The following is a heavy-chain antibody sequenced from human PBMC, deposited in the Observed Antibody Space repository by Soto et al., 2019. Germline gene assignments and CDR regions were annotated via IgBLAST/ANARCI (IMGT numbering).Heavy chain of an antibody. Sequence: EVQLVESGGGLVQPGGSLRLSCAASGFTFSSYWMHWVRQAPGKGLVWVSRINSDGSSTSYADSVKGRFTISRDNAKNTLYLQMNSLRGEDTAVYYCAREYPAVDIVVVPAAMAMVVREADYYYYGMDVWGQGTTVTVSS. CDR3: AREYPAVDIVVVPAAMAMVVREADYYYYGMDV. CDR1: GFTFSSYW. D-gene: IGHD2-2*03. V-gene: IGHV3-74*01. J-gene: IGHJ6*02. CDR2: INSDGSST.